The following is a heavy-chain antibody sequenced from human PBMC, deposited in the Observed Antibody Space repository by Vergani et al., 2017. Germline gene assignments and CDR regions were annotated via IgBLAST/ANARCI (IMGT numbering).Heavy chain of an antibody. D-gene: IGHD1-1*01. V-gene: IGHV4-59*08. CDR1: GGSISSYY. J-gene: IGHJ5*02. Sequence: QLQESGPGLVKPSETLSLTCTVSGGSISSYYWSWIRQPPGKGLEWIGYIYYSGSTNYNHSLKSRVTISVDTSKNQLSLRMTSVTAADTAVYYCARGETRTDWFDPWGQGTLVTVSS. CDR3: ARGETRTDWFDP. CDR2: IYYSGST.